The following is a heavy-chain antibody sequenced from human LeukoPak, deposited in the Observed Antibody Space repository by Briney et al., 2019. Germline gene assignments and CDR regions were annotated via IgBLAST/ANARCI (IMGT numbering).Heavy chain of an antibody. CDR2: IYSSGST. V-gene: IGHV4-59*01. D-gene: IGHD3-16*01. Sequence: PSETLSLTCTVSAVSISSYYWSWIRQPPGKGLEWIVYIYSSGSTNYNPSLKSRVTISVDTSKNQFSLKLSSVTAADTAVYYCARVDEGGYYYYGMDVWGQGTTVTVSS. CDR3: ARVDEGGYYYYGMDV. CDR1: AVSISSYY. J-gene: IGHJ6*02.